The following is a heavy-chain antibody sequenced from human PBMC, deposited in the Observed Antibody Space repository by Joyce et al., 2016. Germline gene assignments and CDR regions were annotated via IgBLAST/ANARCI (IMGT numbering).Heavy chain of an antibody. CDR2: RWFDGTKK. J-gene: IGHJ6*02. D-gene: IGHD6-13*01. Sequence: QVQLVESGGGVVQPGRSLRLSCAASGFTFSSYGMHVVRQAPGKGREWVAVRWFDGTKKYYPESGKGRFTISRDNSKDTLYLQMNSLTGEDTAVYYCARDGSQQQTYGLDVWGQGTTVTVSS. V-gene: IGHV3-33*01. CDR3: ARDGSQQQTYGLDV. CDR1: GFTFSSYG.